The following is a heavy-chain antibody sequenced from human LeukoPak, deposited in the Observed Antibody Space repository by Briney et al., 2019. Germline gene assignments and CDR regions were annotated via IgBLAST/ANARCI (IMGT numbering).Heavy chain of an antibody. CDR2: ISYDGSNE. CDR1: GFTFSSYV. Sequence: GGSLRLSCAASGFTFSSYVMHWVRQAPGKGLEWVAIISYDGSNEYYADSVKGRFTISRDNSKNTLYLQMNSLRAADTAVYYCARRGREGAFDIWGQGTMVTVSS. CDR3: ARRGREGAFDI. D-gene: IGHD1-26*01. J-gene: IGHJ3*02. V-gene: IGHV3-30*04.